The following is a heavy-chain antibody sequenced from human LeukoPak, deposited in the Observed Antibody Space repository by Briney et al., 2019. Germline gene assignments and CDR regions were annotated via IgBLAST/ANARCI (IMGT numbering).Heavy chain of an antibody. Sequence: SLRLSCAASGFTFSSYAMHWVRQAPGKGLEWVAVISYDGSNKYYADSVKGRFTISRDNSKNTLYLQMNSLRAEDTAVYYCAREDCSGGSCYSWFGYYYYYYMDVWGKGTTVTVSS. CDR2: ISYDGSNK. D-gene: IGHD2-15*01. CDR3: AREDCSGGSCYSWFGYYYYYYMDV. CDR1: GFTFSSYA. V-gene: IGHV3-30*04. J-gene: IGHJ6*03.